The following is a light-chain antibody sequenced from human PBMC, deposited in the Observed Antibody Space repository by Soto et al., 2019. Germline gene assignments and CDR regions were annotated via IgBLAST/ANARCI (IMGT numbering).Light chain of an antibody. Sequence: IEWQQSPATLSLSPGDRSTLSCRASQSVSNNYLAWYQQKPGQAPRLLIYGASNRATGIPDRFSGSGSGTDFTLTISRLEPEDFAVYYCQQYGSSGTFGQGTKVDIK. CDR3: QQYGSSGT. V-gene: IGKV3-20*01. J-gene: IGKJ1*01. CDR1: QSVSNNY. CDR2: GAS.